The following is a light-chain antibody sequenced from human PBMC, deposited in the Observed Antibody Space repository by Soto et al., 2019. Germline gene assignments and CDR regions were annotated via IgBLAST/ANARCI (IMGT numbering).Light chain of an antibody. J-gene: IGKJ4*01. CDR1: QSISSH. V-gene: IGKV3-11*01. CDR2: GAS. CDR3: QQRINWPLT. Sequence: EIVLTQSTATLSLSPGERATLSCRASQSISSHLAWYQQKPGQAPMLLIYGASNKDTGIRAWFRGRGSGTEFTLTISSLEAEDFAVYYCQQRINWPLTFGGGTKLEIK.